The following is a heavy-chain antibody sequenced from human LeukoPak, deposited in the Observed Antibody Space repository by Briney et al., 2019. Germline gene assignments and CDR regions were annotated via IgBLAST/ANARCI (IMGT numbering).Heavy chain of an antibody. D-gene: IGHD3-16*02. CDR1: GYTFTGYY. Sequence: ASVKVSCKASGYTFTGYYMHWVRQAPGQGLEWMGWINPNSGGTNYAQKFQGRATMTRDTSISTAYMELSRLRSDDTAVYYCARDTLKGYDYVWGSYRLFDYWGQGTLVTVSS. CDR3: ARDTLKGYDYVWGSYRLFDY. CDR2: INPNSGGT. V-gene: IGHV1-2*02. J-gene: IGHJ4*02.